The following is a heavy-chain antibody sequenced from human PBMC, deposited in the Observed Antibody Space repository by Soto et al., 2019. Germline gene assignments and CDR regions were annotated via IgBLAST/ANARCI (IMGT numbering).Heavy chain of an antibody. J-gene: IGHJ3*02. D-gene: IGHD1-26*01. V-gene: IGHV3-48*03. CDR2: ISSSGSTI. Sequence: GGSLRLSCAASGFTFSSYEMNWVRQAPGKGLEWVSYISSSGSTIYYADSVKGRFTISRDNAKNSLYLQMNSLRAEDTAVYYCARENSVVYAFDIWGQGTMVTVSS. CDR1: GFTFSSYE. CDR3: ARENSVVYAFDI.